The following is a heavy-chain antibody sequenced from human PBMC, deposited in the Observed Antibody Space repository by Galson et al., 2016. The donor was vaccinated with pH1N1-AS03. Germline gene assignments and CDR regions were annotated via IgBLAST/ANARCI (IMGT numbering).Heavy chain of an antibody. D-gene: IGHD6-19*01. CDR3: AKGRGWPVWHYGMDV. CDR2: ITGSGDST. J-gene: IGHJ6*02. Sequence: SLRLSCAASGFIFSDYAMTWVRQAPGKGLDWISLITGSGDSTYYADSVRGRFTISRDKSKNTLYLQMNSLRAEDTAVYYCAKGRGWPVWHYGMDVWGQGTTVTVSS. V-gene: IGHV3-23*01. CDR1: GFIFSDYA.